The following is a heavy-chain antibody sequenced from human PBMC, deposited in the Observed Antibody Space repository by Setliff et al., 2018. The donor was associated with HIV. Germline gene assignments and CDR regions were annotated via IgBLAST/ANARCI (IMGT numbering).Heavy chain of an antibody. CDR2: INQDGNVK. V-gene: IGHV3-7*03. J-gene: IGHJ3*01. Sequence: PGGSLRLSCTDSGFSSNNYWMSWVRQAPGKGLEWAAHINQDGNVKYYVDSVKGRFTISRDNAKTSIYLQMDSLRVEDTAVYYCITDGGLNWGQGTRVTVS. CDR1: GFSSNNYW. D-gene: IGHD3-10*01. CDR3: ITDGGLN.